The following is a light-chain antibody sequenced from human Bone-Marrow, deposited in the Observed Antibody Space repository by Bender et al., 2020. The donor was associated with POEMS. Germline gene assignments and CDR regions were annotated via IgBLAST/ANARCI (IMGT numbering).Light chain of an antibody. J-gene: IGLJ3*02. V-gene: IGLV2-8*01. CDR1: SSDIGGYNY. Sequence: QSALTQPPSASGSLGQTITISCTGTSSDIGGYNYVSWYQQYSGKAPKRILFEVDRRPSGVPNRFSGSKSDNTASLTVSGLQAEDEADYYCSTWTRSSSLVFGGGTKLTVL. CDR3: STWTRSSSLV. CDR2: EVD.